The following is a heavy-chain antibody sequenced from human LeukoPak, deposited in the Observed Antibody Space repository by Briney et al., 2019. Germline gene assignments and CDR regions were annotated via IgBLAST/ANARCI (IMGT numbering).Heavy chain of an antibody. CDR3: ARAAYSYGSSIDY. V-gene: IGHV3-21*01. Sequence: GGSLRLSCAASGFTFSSYWMSWVRQAPGKGLEWVSAISGSGGSTYYADSVKGRFTISRDNAKNSLYLQMNSLRAEDTAVYYCARAAYSYGSSIDYWGQGTLVTVSS. D-gene: IGHD5-18*01. CDR2: ISGSGGST. J-gene: IGHJ4*02. CDR1: GFTFSSYW.